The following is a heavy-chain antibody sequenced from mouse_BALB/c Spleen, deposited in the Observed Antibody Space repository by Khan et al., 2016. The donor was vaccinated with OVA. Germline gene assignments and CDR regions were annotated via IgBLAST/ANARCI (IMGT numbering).Heavy chain of an antibody. CDR1: AYTFTNYG. V-gene: IGHV9-1*02. J-gene: IGHJ1*01. CDR3: ARGASYWYFDV. CDR2: INTYTGEP. Sequence: QIQLVQSGPELKKPGETVKISCKASAYTFTNYGMNWVKQAPGKGLKWMGWINTYTGEPTYTDDFKGRFAFSLETSANTAYLQINNLKNEDMATYFCARGASYWYFDVWGAGTTVTVSS.